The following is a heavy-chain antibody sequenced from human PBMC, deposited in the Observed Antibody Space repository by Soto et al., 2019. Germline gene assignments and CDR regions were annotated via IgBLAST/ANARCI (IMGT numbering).Heavy chain of an antibody. CDR3: ARGGYCSSTSCYPSDYYYYYMDV. CDR1: GFTFSDYY. V-gene: IGHV3-11*01. D-gene: IGHD2-2*01. J-gene: IGHJ6*03. CDR2: ISSSGSTR. Sequence: GGSLRLSCAASGFTFSDYYMSWIRQAPGKGLEWVSYISSSGSTRNYAESVKGRFTISGDNAKNSLYLQMNSLRAEDTAVYYCARGGYCSSTSCYPSDYYYYYMDVWGKGTTVTVSS.